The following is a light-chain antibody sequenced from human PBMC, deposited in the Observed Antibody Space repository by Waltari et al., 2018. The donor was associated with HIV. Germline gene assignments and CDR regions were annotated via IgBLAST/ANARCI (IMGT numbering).Light chain of an antibody. CDR3: CSYTGTNPFLL. CDR2: EVS. CDR1: SSNVGSYNL. J-gene: IGLJ2*01. V-gene: IGLV2-23*02. Sequence: QSALTQPAYVSGSPGQSITIPCTGTSSNVGSYNLVSWYQQHPGIAAKLMIYEVSKRPSGVSNRFSGSKSVNTASLTISGLQAEDEADYYCCSYTGTNPFLLFGGGTKLTVL.